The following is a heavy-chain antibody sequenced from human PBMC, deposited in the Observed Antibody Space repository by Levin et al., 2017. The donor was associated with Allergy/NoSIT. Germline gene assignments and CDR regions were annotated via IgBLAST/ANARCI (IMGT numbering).Heavy chain of an antibody. D-gene: IGHD6-13*01. CDR2: IHSSGTHT. CDR1: GFSFSDYG. V-gene: IGHV3-23*05. CDR3: ARYSSNWFDYFHR. Sequence: ASVKVSCAASGFSFSDYGMSWVRQAPGKGLEWVSTIHSSGTHTYYADSVKGRFTISRDNSKNTLYLEMNSLRVDDTAVYHCARYSSNWFDYFHRWGQGTLVTVSS. J-gene: IGHJ4*02.